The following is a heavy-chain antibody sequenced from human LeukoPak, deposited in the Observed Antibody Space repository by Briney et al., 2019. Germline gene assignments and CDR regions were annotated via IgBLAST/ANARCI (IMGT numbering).Heavy chain of an antibody. CDR2: MNPNSGNT. CDR3: ARARYDFWSGYRNYYYYMDV. D-gene: IGHD3-3*01. Sequence: ASVKVSCKASGYTLTSYDINWVRQATGQGLEWMGWMNPNSGNTGYAQKFQGRVTMTRNTSISTAYMELSSLRSEDTAVYYCARARYDFWSGYRNYYYYMDVWGKGTTVTVSS. J-gene: IGHJ6*03. V-gene: IGHV1-8*01. CDR1: GYTLTSYD.